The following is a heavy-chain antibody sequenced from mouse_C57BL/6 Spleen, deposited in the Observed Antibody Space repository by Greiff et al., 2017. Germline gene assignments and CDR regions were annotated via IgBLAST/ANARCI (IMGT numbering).Heavy chain of an antibody. CDR3: ARPADYYGSSYFDY. V-gene: IGHV1-81*01. CDR2: IYPRSGNT. D-gene: IGHD1-1*01. Sequence: QVTLKESGAELARPGASVKLSCKASGYTFTSYGISWVKQRTGQGLEWIGEIYPRSGNTYYNEKFKGKATLTADKSSSTAYMELRSLTSEDSAVYFCARPADYYGSSYFDYWGQGTTLTVSS. J-gene: IGHJ2*01. CDR1: GYTFTSYG.